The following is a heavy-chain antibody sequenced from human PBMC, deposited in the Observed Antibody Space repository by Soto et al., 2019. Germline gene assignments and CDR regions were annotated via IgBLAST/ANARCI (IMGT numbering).Heavy chain of an antibody. CDR2: ISGNGGDYT. CDR3: VPLCRYCSTTTPS. Sequence: EVQPLESGGGLVQPGGSLRLSCAASGFTFSTYAKSWVRQAPRKGLEWVSAISGNGGDYTYYADSVKGRFTISRDNSKNTLYLQMNSLRAEDTAVYYCVPLCRYCSTTTPSWGQGTLVTVSS. J-gene: IGHJ4*02. D-gene: IGHD2-2*01. CDR1: GFTFSTYA. V-gene: IGHV3-23*01.